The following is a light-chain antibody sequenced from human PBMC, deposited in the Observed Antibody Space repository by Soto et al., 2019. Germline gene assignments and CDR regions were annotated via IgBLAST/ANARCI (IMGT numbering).Light chain of an antibody. V-gene: IGKV1-5*03. Sequence: DIQVTQSPSTLSASVGDRVAITCRASQSISTYLAWYQQKPGKAPKLLIYKASSLESGVPSGFSGSGSGTEFTLTISSLQPDDFATYYCQQYKSYWTFGQGTKVDIK. CDR1: QSISTY. CDR3: QQYKSYWT. J-gene: IGKJ1*01. CDR2: KAS.